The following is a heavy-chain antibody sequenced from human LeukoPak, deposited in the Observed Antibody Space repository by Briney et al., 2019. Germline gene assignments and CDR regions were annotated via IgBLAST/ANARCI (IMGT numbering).Heavy chain of an antibody. J-gene: IGHJ4*02. D-gene: IGHD6-19*01. Sequence: GGPRRLSCAASGFTFSSYSMNWVRQAPGKGLESVSSISSSSSYIYYADSVKCRFTISRDNAKNSLYLQMNSLRAEDTAVYYCARGGVGCFDYWGQGALVTVSS. CDR1: GFTFSSYS. CDR2: ISSSSSYI. V-gene: IGHV3-21*01. CDR3: ARGGVGCFDY.